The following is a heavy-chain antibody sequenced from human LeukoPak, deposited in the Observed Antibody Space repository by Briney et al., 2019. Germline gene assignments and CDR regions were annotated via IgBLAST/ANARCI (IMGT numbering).Heavy chain of an antibody. CDR3: ASPMTTVTTSAFDI. J-gene: IGHJ3*02. CDR2: IIPIFGTA. D-gene: IGHD4-17*01. Sequence: SVKVSCKASGGTFSSYAISWVRQAPGQGLEWTGGIIPIFGTANYAQKFQGRVTITADESTSTAYMELSSLRSEDTAVYYCASPMTTVTTSAFDIWGQGTMVTVSS. V-gene: IGHV1-69*01. CDR1: GGTFSSYA.